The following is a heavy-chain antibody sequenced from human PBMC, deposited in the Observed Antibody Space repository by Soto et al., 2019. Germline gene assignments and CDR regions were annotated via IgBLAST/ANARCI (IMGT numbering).Heavy chain of an antibody. D-gene: IGHD3-10*01. Sequence: QVQLQQWGAGLLKPSETLSLTCAVYAGSFTTYYWSWIRQPPGKGLEWIGEINSSGSTNYNASLKSRLTISVETPKNQISLRLTSVTAADTAVYYCARIRARFSRSAFDIWGQGTMVTVSS. CDR3: ARIRARFSRSAFDI. V-gene: IGHV4-34*01. J-gene: IGHJ3*02. CDR2: INSSGST. CDR1: AGSFTTYY.